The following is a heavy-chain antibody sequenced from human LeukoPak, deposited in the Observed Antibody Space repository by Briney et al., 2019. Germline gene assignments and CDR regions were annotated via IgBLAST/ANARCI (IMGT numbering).Heavy chain of an antibody. V-gene: IGHV3-30*02. D-gene: IGHD6-19*01. CDR3: AKDTYSSGWYSYFDY. Sequence: GGSPRLSCAASGFTFSSYGMHWVRQAPGKGLEWVAFIRYDGSNKYYADSVKGRFTISRDNSKNTLYLQMNSLRAEDTAVYYCAKDTYSSGWYSYFDYWGQGTLVTVSS. CDR2: IRYDGSNK. CDR1: GFTFSSYG. J-gene: IGHJ4*02.